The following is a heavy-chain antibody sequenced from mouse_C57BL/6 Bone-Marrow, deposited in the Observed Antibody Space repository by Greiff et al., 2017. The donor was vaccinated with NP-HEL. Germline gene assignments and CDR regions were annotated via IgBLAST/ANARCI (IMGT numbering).Heavy chain of an antibody. J-gene: IGHJ1*03. Sequence: VQRVESGAELVRPGTSVKVSCKASGYAFTNYLIEWVKQRPGQGLEWIGVINPGSGGTNYNEKFKGKATLTADKSSSTAYMQLSSLTSEDSAVYFCARGFYYYGSSHWYFDVWGTGTTVTVSS. D-gene: IGHD1-1*01. CDR3: ARGFYYYGSSHWYFDV. CDR1: GYAFTNYL. V-gene: IGHV1-54*01. CDR2: INPGSGGT.